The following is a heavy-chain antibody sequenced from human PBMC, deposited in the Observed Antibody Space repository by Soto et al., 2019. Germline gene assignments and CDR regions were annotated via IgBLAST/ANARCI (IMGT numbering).Heavy chain of an antibody. CDR1: GFTFGDYA. Sequence: PGGSLRLSCTASGFTFGDYAMSWFRQAPGKGLEWVGFIRSKAYGGTTEYAASVKGRFTISRDDSKSIAYLQMNSLKTEDTAVYYCRVTIFGVVITRDYWGQGTLVTVSS. D-gene: IGHD3-3*01. CDR3: RVTIFGVVITRDY. V-gene: IGHV3-49*03. CDR2: IRSKAYGGTT. J-gene: IGHJ4*02.